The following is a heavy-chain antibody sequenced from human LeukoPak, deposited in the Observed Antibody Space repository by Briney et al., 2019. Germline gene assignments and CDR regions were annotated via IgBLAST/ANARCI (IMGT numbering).Heavy chain of an antibody. D-gene: IGHD3-3*01. CDR3: ARDIGPPLITIFGVAYNNWFDP. CDR2: ISAYNGNT. CDR1: GYTFTSYG. V-gene: IGHV1-18*01. Sequence: ASVKVSCKASGYTFTSYGISWVRQAPGQGLEWMGWISAYNGNTNYAQKLQGRVTMTTDTSTSTAYMELRSLRSDDTAVYYWARDIGPPLITIFGVAYNNWFDPWGQGTLVTVSS. J-gene: IGHJ5*02.